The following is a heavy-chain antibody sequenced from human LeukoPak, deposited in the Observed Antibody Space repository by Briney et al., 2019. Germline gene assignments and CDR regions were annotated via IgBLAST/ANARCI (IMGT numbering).Heavy chain of an antibody. V-gene: IGHV4-38-2*02. CDR2: IYHSGST. J-gene: IGHJ5*02. D-gene: IGHD3-16*01. CDR3: ARDYAWGSYPNWFDP. CDR1: GYSISSGYY. Sequence: SETLSLTCTVSGYSISSGYYWGWIRQPPGKGLEWIGSIYHSGSTYYNPSLKSRVTLSVDTSKNQFSLKLSSVTAADTAVYYCARDYAWGSYPNWFDPWGQGTLVTVSS.